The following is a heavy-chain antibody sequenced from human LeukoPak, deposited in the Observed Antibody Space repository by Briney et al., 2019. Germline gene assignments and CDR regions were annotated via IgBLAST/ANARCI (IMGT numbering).Heavy chain of an antibody. CDR1: GFTVSSNY. CDR2: IYSGGST. J-gene: IGHJ6*02. Sequence: GGSLRLSCAASGFTVSSNYMSWVRQAPGKGLEWVSVIYSGGSTHYADSVKGRFTISRDNSKNTLYLQMNSLRAEDTAVYYCARAESGYSYGYIYYYGMDVWGQGTTVTVSS. CDR3: ARAESGYSYGYIYYYGMDV. D-gene: IGHD5-18*01. V-gene: IGHV3-53*01.